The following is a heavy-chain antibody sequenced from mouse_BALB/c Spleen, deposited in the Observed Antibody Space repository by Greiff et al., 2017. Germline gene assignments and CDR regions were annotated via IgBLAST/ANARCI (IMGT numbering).Heavy chain of an antibody. Sequence: EVHLVESGGGLVKPGGSLKLSCAASGFTFSSYTMSWVRQTPEKRLEWVATISSGGSYTYYPDSVKGGFTISRDNAKNTLYLQMSSLKSEDTAMYYCTRVGYDAMDYWGQGTSVTVSS. CDR3: TRVGYDAMDY. CDR2: ISSGGSYT. J-gene: IGHJ4*01. V-gene: IGHV5-6-4*01. CDR1: GFTFSSYT.